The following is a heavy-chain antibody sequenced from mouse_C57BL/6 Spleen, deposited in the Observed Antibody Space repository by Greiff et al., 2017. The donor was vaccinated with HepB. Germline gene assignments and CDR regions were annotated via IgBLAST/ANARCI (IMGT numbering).Heavy chain of an antibody. D-gene: IGHD4-1*01. J-gene: IGHJ4*01. CDR2: INPYNGGT. CDR1: GYTFTDYY. CDR3: AELGPMDY. V-gene: IGHV1-19*01. Sequence: VHVKQSGPVLVKPGASVKMSCKASGYTFTDYYMNWVKQSHGKSLEWIGVINPYNGGTSYNQKFKGKATLTVNKSSSTAYMELNSLTSEDSAVYYCAELGPMDYWGQGTSVTVSS.